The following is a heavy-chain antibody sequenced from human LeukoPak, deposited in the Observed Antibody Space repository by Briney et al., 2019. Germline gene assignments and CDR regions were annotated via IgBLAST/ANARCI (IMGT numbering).Heavy chain of an antibody. CDR2: ISGSGGST. V-gene: IGHV3-23*01. CDR1: GLTFSSYA. CDR3: AKDLYSGSYRSGAFDL. J-gene: IGHJ3*01. Sequence: GGSLRLSCAASGLTFSSYAMSWVRQAPGKGLEWVSAISGSGGSTYYADSVKGRFTISRDNSKNTLYLQMNSLRAEDTAVYYCAKDLYSGSYRSGAFDLWGQGTMVTVSS. D-gene: IGHD1-26*01.